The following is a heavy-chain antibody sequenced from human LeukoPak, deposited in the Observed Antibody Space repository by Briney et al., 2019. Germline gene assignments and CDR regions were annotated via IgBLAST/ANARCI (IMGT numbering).Heavy chain of an antibody. CDR2: ISGSGGST. CDR1: GFTFSNYA. CDR3: ARKYSYGPGY. Sequence: GGSLRLSCAASGFTFSNYAMSWVRQAPGKGLVCVSSISGSGGSTYYADSVKGRFTISRDNAKNSLYLQMNSLRAEDTAVYYCARKYSYGPGYWGQGTLVTVSS. D-gene: IGHD5-18*01. V-gene: IGHV3-23*01. J-gene: IGHJ4*02.